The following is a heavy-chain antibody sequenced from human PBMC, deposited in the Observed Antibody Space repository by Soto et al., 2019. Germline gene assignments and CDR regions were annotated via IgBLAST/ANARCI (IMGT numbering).Heavy chain of an antibody. CDR1: GGSFSGYY. J-gene: IGHJ4*02. V-gene: IGHV4-34*01. CDR2: INHSGST. Sequence: PSETLSLTCAVYGGSFSGYYWSWIRQPPGKGLEWIGEINHSGSTNYNPSLKSRVTISVDTSKNQFSLKLSSVTAADTAVYYCARGVSFDYWGQGTLVTVSS. CDR3: ARGVSFDY. D-gene: IGHD1-20*01.